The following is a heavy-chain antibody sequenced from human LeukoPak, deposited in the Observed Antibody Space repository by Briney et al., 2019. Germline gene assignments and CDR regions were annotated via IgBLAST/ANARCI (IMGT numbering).Heavy chain of an antibody. CDR1: GYTFTDYY. CDR2: VDPEDGET. J-gene: IGHJ5*02. D-gene: IGHD3-22*01. V-gene: IGHV1-69-2*01. CDR3: ATSFPYYYDSSGHYTWYNWFDP. Sequence: ASVKISCKGSGYTFTDYYMHWVQQAPGKGLEWMGLVDPEDGETIYAEKFQGRVTITADTSTDTAYMELSSLRSEDTAVYYCATSFPYYYDSSGHYTWYNWFDPWGQGTLVTVSS.